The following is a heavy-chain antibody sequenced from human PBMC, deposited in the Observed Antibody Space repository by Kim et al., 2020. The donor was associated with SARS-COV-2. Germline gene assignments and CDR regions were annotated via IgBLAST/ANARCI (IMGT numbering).Heavy chain of an antibody. CDR3: ARDLGGFDSSGYFCH. CDR1: GYTFSDYS. D-gene: IGHD3-22*01. V-gene: IGHV1-2*02. CDR2: INPNTGGA. Sequence: ASVKVSCKASGYTFSDYSIHWVRQAPGQGLEWMGWINPNTGGAKYAQKFQGGVTITRDTSISTAYMELTNLKFDDTAVYYCARDLGGFDSSGYFCHWGQGTLVTVSS. J-gene: IGHJ4*01.